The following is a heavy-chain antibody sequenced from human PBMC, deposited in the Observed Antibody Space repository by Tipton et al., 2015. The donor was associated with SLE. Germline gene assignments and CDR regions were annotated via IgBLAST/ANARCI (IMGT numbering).Heavy chain of an antibody. J-gene: IGHJ4*02. D-gene: IGHD3-10*01. CDR3: ATTPGSYYNYFDY. Sequence: SLRLSCAASGFTFSSYSMNWVRQAPGKGLEWVSSISSGSSYIYYADSVKGRFIISRDNAKNSLYLQMNSLRAEDTAVYYCATTPGSYYNYFDYWGQGTLVTVSS. CDR2: ISSGSSYI. CDR1: GFTFSSYS. V-gene: IGHV3-21*04.